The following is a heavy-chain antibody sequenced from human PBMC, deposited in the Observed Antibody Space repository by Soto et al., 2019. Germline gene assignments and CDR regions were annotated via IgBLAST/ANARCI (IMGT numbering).Heavy chain of an antibody. CDR1: GGSISSGGYY. Sequence: PSEIRSLTCSVSGGSISSGGYYWSWARQHPGKGLEWIGNIYYSGSTYYNPSLKIRVTISIDTSKNQFSLKLSSVTAADTAVFYCASGSGYFTIYFDSWGQGTLATVS. J-gene: IGHJ4*02. D-gene: IGHD3-3*01. CDR2: IYYSGST. CDR3: ASGSGYFTIYFDS. V-gene: IGHV4-31*03.